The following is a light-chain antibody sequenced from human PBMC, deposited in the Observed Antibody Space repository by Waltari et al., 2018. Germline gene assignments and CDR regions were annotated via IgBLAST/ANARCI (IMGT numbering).Light chain of an antibody. CDR1: QSILYNSNDKNY. Sequence: DIVMTQSPNSLAVCLGERATMNCKSSQSILYNSNDKNYLAWYQQKPGQPPKLLIYWASTRESGVPDRFSGSGSGTDFTLTISSLQAEDVAVYYCQQYYRSRTFGQGTKVEIK. V-gene: IGKV4-1*01. CDR3: QQYYRSRT. CDR2: WAS. J-gene: IGKJ1*01.